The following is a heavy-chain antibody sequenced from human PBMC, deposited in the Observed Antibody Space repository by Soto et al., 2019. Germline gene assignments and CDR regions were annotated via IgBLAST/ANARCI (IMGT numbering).Heavy chain of an antibody. Sequence: GGSLRLSCAASGFTFSSYGMHWVRQAPGKGLEWVAVISYDGSNKYYADSVKGRFTISRDNSKNTLYLQMNSLRAEDTAVYYCAKDLTTYYYDSSGYYYEAGFDYWGQGTLVTVSS. CDR3: AKDLTTYYYDSSGYYYEAGFDY. V-gene: IGHV3-30*18. D-gene: IGHD3-22*01. CDR2: ISYDGSNK. CDR1: GFTFSSYG. J-gene: IGHJ4*02.